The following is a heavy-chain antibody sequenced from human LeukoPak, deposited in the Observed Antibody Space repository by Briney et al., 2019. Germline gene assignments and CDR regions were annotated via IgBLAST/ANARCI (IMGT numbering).Heavy chain of an antibody. J-gene: IGHJ4*02. CDR3: AITTTATVDY. CDR2: IYHSGST. CDR1: GGSISSGGYY. V-gene: IGHV4-30-2*01. Sequence: PSETLSLTCTVSGGSISSGGYYWSWIRQPPGKGLEWIGYIYHSGSTYYNPSLKSRVTISVDRSKSQFSLKLSSVTAADTAVYYCAITTTATVDYWGQGTLVTVSS. D-gene: IGHD1-1*01.